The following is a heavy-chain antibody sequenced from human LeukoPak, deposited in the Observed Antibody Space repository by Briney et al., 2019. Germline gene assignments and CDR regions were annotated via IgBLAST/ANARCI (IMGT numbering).Heavy chain of an antibody. CDR2: IYHSGST. CDR3: ARGRGVSFDY. J-gene: IGHJ4*02. V-gene: IGHV4-30-2*01. D-gene: IGHD6-13*01. CDR1: GGSNSSGGYS. Sequence: PSQTLSLTCAVSGGSNSSGGYSWSWIRQPPGKGLEWIGYIYHSGSTYYNPSLKSRVTISVDRSKNQFSLKLSSVTAADTAVYYCARGRGVSFDYWGQGTLVTVSS.